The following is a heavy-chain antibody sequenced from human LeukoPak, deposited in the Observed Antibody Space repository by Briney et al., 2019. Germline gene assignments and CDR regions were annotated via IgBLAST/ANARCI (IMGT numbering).Heavy chain of an antibody. Sequence: GGSLRLSCAASGFTFSSYWMSWVRQAPGKGLEWVSYISSSGSTIYYADSVKGRFTISRDNAKNSLYLQMNSLRAEDTAVYYCARDFNYYDSSGYPHWYFDLWGRGTLVTVSS. V-gene: IGHV3-48*04. CDR1: GFTFSSYW. CDR3: ARDFNYYDSSGYPHWYFDL. D-gene: IGHD3-22*01. J-gene: IGHJ2*01. CDR2: ISSSGSTI.